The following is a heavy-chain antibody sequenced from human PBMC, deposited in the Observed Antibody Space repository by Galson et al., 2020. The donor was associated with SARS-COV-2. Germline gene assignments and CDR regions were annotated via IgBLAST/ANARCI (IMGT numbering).Heavy chain of an antibody. D-gene: IGHD3-16*02. Sequence: SETLSLTCTVSGGSISSGGYYWSWIRQHPGKGLEWLGYIYYSGSTYYNPSLKSRVTISVDTSKNQFSLKLSSVTAADTAVYYCAREFVSQASFDYWGQGTLVTVSS. CDR2: IYYSGST. V-gene: IGHV4-31*03. CDR1: GGSISSGGYY. J-gene: IGHJ4*02. CDR3: AREFVSQASFDY.